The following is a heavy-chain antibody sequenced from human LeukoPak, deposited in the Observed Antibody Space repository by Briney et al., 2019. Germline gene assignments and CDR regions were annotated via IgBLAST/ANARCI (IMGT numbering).Heavy chain of an antibody. J-gene: IGHJ6*02. Sequence: PGGSLRLSCAASGFTFDDYAMHWVRQAPGKGLEWVSGISWNSGSIGYADSVKGRFTISRDNAKNSLYLQMNSLRAEDTALYYCALSTPRIAAAGKLFSYYYGMDVWGQGTTVTVSS. CDR3: ALSTPRIAAAGKLFSYYYGMDV. D-gene: IGHD6-13*01. V-gene: IGHV3-9*01. CDR2: ISWNSGSI. CDR1: GFTFDDYA.